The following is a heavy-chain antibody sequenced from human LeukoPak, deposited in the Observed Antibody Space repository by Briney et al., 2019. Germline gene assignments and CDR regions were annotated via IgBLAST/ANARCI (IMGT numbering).Heavy chain of an antibody. J-gene: IGHJ4*02. V-gene: IGHV3-9*01. D-gene: IGHD3-22*01. CDR3: AKDNYYDSSGYPFFDY. CDR1: GFTFDDYA. Sequence: GGSLRLSCAASGFTFDDYAMHWVRQAPGKGLEWVSGISWNSGSIGYADSMKGRFTISRDNAKNSLYLQMNSLRAEDTALYYCAKDNYYDSSGYPFFDYWGQGTLVTVSS. CDR2: ISWNSGSI.